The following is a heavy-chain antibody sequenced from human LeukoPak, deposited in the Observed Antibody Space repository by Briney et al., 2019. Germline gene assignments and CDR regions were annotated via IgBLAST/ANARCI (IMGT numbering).Heavy chain of an antibody. V-gene: IGHV4-31*03. CDR1: GVSINSDNYY. J-gene: IGHJ5*02. CDR3: AGGKGQQTPDWFDP. CDR2: IFYTGST. Sequence: SETLSLTCTVAGVSINSDNYYWTWIRQHPGKGLEWIGFIFYTGSTSYNRSPKSRVAISTDTSTDQFSLRLTSVTAADTAVFYCAGGKGQQTPDWFDPWGQGTQVTVSS. D-gene: IGHD3-16*01.